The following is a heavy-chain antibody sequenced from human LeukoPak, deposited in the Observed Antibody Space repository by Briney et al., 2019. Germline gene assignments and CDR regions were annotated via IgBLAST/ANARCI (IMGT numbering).Heavy chain of an antibody. V-gene: IGHV4-34*01. CDR2: INHSGST. Sequence: SETLSLTCAVSGGSFSGYYWSWIRQPPGKGLEWIGEINHSGSTNYNPSLKSRVTISVDTSKNQFSLKLSSVTAADTAVYYCARGRQGYCSGGSCYPKRSYYFDYWGQGTLVTVSS. CDR3: ARGRQGYCSGGSCYPKRSYYFDY. CDR1: GGSFSGYY. J-gene: IGHJ4*02. D-gene: IGHD2-15*01.